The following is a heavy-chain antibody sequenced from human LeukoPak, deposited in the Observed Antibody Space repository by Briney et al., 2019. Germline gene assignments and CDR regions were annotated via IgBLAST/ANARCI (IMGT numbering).Heavy chain of an antibody. CDR2: ISSASNHI. V-gene: IGHV3-21*01. CDR3: ARVRYFDL. CDR1: GFTFSIYT. Sequence: GGSLRLSCAASGFTFSIYTMNWVRQAPGKGLEWVSSISSASNHIYSADSVKGRFTISRDNAKNSLYLQMNSLRAEDTAVYYCARVRYFDLWGRGTLVTVSS. J-gene: IGHJ2*01.